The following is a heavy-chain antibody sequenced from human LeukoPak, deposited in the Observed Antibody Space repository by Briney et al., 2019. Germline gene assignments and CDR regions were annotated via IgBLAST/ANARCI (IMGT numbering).Heavy chain of an antibody. CDR2: INSDGSST. D-gene: IGHD3-10*01. CDR3: ARDYYDSSFGY. J-gene: IGHJ4*02. CDR1: GFTFSSYW. V-gene: IGHV3-74*01. Sequence: PGGSLRLSCGASGFTFSSYWMHWVRQAPGKGLMWVSRINSDGSSTSYADSVKGRFTISRDNAKNTLDLQMNSLRAEDTAVYYCARDYYDSSFGYWGQGTLVTVSS.